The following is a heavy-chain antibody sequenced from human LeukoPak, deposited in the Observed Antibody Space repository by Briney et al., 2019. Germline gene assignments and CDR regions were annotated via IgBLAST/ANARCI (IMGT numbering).Heavy chain of an antibody. D-gene: IGHD6-13*01. J-gene: IGHJ4*02. CDR3: ARAPTFSGYSSSWPFDY. CDR1: CGSISSYY. Sequence: SETLSLTWPVSCGSISSYYWSWIRQPPGDGLGCIRYIYYIGSTNYNPSLKSRVTISVDTSKNQFSLKLSSVTAADTAVYYCARAPTFSGYSSSWPFDYWGQGTLVTVSS. CDR2: IYYIGST. V-gene: IGHV4-59*01.